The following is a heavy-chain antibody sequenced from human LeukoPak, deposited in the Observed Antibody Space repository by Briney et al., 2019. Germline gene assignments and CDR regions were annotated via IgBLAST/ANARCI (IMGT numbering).Heavy chain of an antibody. D-gene: IGHD2-2*01. CDR1: GGSFSGYY. CDR3: ARDQSNDAFDI. Sequence: SETLSLTCAVYGGSFSGYYWSWIRQPPGKGLEWIGEINHSGSTNYNPSLKSRVTISVDTSKNQFSLKLSSVTAADTAVYYCARDQSNDAFDIWGQGTMVTVSS. J-gene: IGHJ3*02. V-gene: IGHV4-34*01. CDR2: INHSGST.